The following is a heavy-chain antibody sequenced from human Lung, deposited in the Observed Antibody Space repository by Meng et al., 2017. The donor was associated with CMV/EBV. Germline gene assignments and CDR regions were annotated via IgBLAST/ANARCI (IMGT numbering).Heavy chain of an antibody. CDR1: GGSFSGYY. J-gene: IGHJ5*02. CDR3: ARGRVTGTTGGWFDP. CDR2: INHSGST. Sequence: SXTXSLXXAVYGGSFSGYYWSWIRQPPGKGLEWIGEINHSGSTNYNPSLKSRVTISVDTSKNQFSLKLSSVTAADTAVYYCARGRVTGTTGGWFDPWCQGTLVTVSS. D-gene: IGHD1-7*01. V-gene: IGHV4-34*01.